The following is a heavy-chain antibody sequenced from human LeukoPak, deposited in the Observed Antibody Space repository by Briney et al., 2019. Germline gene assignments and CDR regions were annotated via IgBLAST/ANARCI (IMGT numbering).Heavy chain of an antibody. J-gene: IGHJ4*02. CDR3: ARDRTTMVRGVKDY. CDR1: GGSIGSYY. D-gene: IGHD3-10*01. V-gene: IGHV4-4*07. CDR2: IYTSGST. Sequence: SETLSLTCTVSGGSIGSYYWSWIRQPAGKGLEWIGRIYTSGSTNYNPSLKSRVTMSVDTSKNQFSLKLSSVTAADTAVYYCARDRTTMVRGVKDYWGQGTLVTVSS.